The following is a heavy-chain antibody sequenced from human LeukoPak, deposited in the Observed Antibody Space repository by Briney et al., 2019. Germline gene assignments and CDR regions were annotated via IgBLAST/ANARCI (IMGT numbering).Heavy chain of an antibody. D-gene: IGHD6-19*01. Sequence: PGGSLRLSCAASGFTFSDYSMNWVRQAPGKGLEWVSSISRSATYLYYADSLQGRFTVSRDDAKSSLYLQMNSLSAEDTAVYYCARHVYSSGWGAFDIWGQGTMVTVSS. V-gene: IGHV3-21*01. CDR3: ARHVYSSGWGAFDI. J-gene: IGHJ3*02. CDR2: ISRSATYL. CDR1: GFTFSDYS.